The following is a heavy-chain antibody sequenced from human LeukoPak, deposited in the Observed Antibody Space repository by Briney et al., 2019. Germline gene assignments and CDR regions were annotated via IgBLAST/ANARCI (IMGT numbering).Heavy chain of an antibody. V-gene: IGHV4-39*01. CDR2: FYYSGST. CDR1: GGSISNSNYY. J-gene: IGHJ4*02. CDR3: ARQRGYCSGGSCYGTFDY. D-gene: IGHD2-15*01. Sequence: SETLSITCTVSGGSISNSNYYCGWVRRPPGKGLERNGSFYYSGSTYYNPSLKSRVTISVDTSKNQFSLKLSSVTAADTAVYYCARQRGYCSGGSCYGTFDYWGQGTLVTVSS.